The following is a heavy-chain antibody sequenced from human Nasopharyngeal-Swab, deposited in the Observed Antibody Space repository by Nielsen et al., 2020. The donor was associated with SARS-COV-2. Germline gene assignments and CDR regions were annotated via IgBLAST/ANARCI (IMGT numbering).Heavy chain of an antibody. D-gene: IGHD3-16*02. V-gene: IGHV3-23*01. CDR2: LGTAGDT. CDR1: GFTSSTSS. J-gene: IGHJ4*02. CDR3: AKKTVGTYPFDY. Sequence: GGSLRPSCIASGFTSSTSSLTCLRQPPGKGLQWVSTLGTAGDTYYADSVKGRFTISRDNSKNTLYLQMNSLRAEDTAVYYCAKKTVGTYPFDYWGQGTLVTLSS.